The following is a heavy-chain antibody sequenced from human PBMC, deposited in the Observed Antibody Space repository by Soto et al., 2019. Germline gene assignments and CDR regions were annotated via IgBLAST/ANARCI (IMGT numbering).Heavy chain of an antibody. CDR3: ATAVRCSGSYYGE. D-gene: IGHD3-10*02. CDR2: LSPPKANT. J-gene: IGHJ4*02. V-gene: IGHV1-18*01. Sequence: QVHLVQSGAEGKKPGAPVKVSCKASGNTFINYGVSWVRQAPGQGLEGMGWLSPPKANTTYAQNFQGRATMTTDTTTSTAYMELRSLRSDEKAVYYGATAVRCSGSYYGEWGQGTLVTVSS. CDR1: GNTFINYG.